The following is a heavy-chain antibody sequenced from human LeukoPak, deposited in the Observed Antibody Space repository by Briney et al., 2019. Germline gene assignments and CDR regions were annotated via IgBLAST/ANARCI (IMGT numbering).Heavy chain of an antibody. D-gene: IGHD2-2*01. J-gene: IGHJ6*03. CDR3: ARDRFRCSSTSCYANYYYYYMDV. Sequence: GASVKVSCKASGGTFSSYAISWVRQAPGQGLEWMGGIIPIFGTANYAQKFQGRVTITTDESTSTAYMELSSLRSEDTAVYYCARDRFRCSSTSCYANYYYYYMDVWGKGTTVTVSS. CDR1: GGTFSSYA. V-gene: IGHV1-69*05. CDR2: IIPIFGTA.